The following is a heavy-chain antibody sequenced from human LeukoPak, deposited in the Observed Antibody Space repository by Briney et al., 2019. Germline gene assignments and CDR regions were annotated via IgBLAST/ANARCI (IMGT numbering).Heavy chain of an antibody. CDR1: GGSISSYY. CDR3: ARDRAVAGRYYYGMDV. CDR2: IYYSGST. D-gene: IGHD6-19*01. J-gene: IGHJ6*02. V-gene: IGHV4-59*01. Sequence: SETLPLTCTVSGGSISSYYWSWIRQPPGKGLEWIGNIYYSGSTNYNPSLKSRVTISVDTSKNQFSLKLSSVTAADTAVYYCARDRAVAGRYYYGMDVWGQGTTVTVSS.